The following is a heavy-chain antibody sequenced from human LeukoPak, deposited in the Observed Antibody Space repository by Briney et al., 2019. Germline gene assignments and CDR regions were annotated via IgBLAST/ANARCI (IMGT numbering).Heavy chain of an antibody. CDR1: GGSISSGSYY. D-gene: IGHD3-22*01. CDR3: ARALGSRYYYDSSGYPENAFDI. V-gene: IGHV4-61*02. Sequence: PSETLSLTCTVSGGSISSGSYYWSWTRQPAGKGLEWIGRIYTSGSTNYNPSLKSRVTISVDTSKNQFSLKLSSVTAADTAVYYCARALGSRYYYDSSGYPENAFDIWGQGTMVTVSS. CDR2: IYTSGST. J-gene: IGHJ3*02.